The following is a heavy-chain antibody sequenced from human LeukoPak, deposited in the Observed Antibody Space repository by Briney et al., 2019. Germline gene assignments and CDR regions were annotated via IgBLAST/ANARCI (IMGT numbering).Heavy chain of an antibody. V-gene: IGHV4-4*09. CDR1: GGSIIGHY. D-gene: IGHD1-14*01. CDR2: IYTSGST. Sequence: SETLSLTCTVSGGSIIGHYWSWIRQPPGKGLEWIGYIYTSGSTNYNPSLKSRVTISVDTSKNQFSLKLSSVTAAVTAVYYCARLDRNWFDPWGQGTLVTVSS. J-gene: IGHJ5*02. CDR3: ARLDRNWFDP.